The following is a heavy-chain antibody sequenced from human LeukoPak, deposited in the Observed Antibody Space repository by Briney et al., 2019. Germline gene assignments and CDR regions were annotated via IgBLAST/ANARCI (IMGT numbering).Heavy chain of an antibody. Sequence: PGRSVRLSCAASGFTFSSYAMHWVRQAPGKGLEWVAVISYDGSNKYYADSVKGRFTISRDNSKNTLYLQMNSLRAEDTAVYYCARDRGGFDYWGQGTLVTVSS. J-gene: IGHJ4*02. D-gene: IGHD3-10*01. CDR2: ISYDGSNK. CDR1: GFTFSSYA. CDR3: ARDRGGFDY. V-gene: IGHV3-30-3*01.